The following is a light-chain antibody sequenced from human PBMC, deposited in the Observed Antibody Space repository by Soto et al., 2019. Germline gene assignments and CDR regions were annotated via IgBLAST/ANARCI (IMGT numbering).Light chain of an antibody. CDR1: QSVRSN. Sequence: EIVMTQSPATLSVSPGERATLSCRASQSVRSNLAWYQQKPGQTPRLLIYGASTRATGIPARFSGSGSGTVFTLTISSLQSEAVSVYYCQQYKNWSTITFGQGTRLEIK. J-gene: IGKJ5*01. CDR2: GAS. CDR3: QQYKNWSTIT. V-gene: IGKV3-15*01.